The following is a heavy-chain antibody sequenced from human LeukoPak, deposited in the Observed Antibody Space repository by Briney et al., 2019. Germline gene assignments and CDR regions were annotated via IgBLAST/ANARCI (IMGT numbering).Heavy chain of an antibody. CDR1: GGSISSYY. CDR3: ARDEGVDASGYYSYWYFEL. V-gene: IGHV4-59*01. Sequence: PSETLSLTCTVSGGSISSYYWSWIRQPPGKGLEWIGYIYYSGSTNYNPSLKSRVTISVDTSKNQFSLKLSSVTAADTAVYYCARDEGVDASGYYSYWYFELWGRGTLVTVSS. D-gene: IGHD3-22*01. J-gene: IGHJ2*01. CDR2: IYYSGST.